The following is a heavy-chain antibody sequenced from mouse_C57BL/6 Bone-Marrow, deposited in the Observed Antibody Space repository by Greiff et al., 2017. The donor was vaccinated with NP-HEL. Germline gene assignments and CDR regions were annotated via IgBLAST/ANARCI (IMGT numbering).Heavy chain of an antibody. V-gene: IGHV14-4*01. J-gene: IGHJ3*01. CDR1: GFNIKDDY. CDR3: TTVITTVVASTRFAY. CDR2: IAPENGDT. Sequence: DVKLVESGAELVRPGASVKLSCTASGFNIKDDYMHWVKQRPEQGLEWIGWIAPENGDTEYVSKFQGKATITADTSSNTAYLQLSSLTSEDAAVYYCTTVITTVVASTRFAYWGQGTLVTVSA. D-gene: IGHD1-1*01.